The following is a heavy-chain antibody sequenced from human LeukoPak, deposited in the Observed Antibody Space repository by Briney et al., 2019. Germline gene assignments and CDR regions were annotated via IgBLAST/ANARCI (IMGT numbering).Heavy chain of an antibody. CDR3: AAIPICSGGSCYSGRHAFDI. D-gene: IGHD2-15*01. V-gene: IGHV3-23*01. J-gene: IGHJ3*02. CDR2: ISGSGGST. CDR1: GFTFSSYA. Sequence: PGGSLRLSCAASGFTFSSYAMSWVRQAPGKGLEWVSAISGSGGSTYYADSVKGRFTISRDNSKNTLYLQMNSLRAEDTAVYYCAAIPICSGGSCYSGRHAFDIWGQGTMVTVSS.